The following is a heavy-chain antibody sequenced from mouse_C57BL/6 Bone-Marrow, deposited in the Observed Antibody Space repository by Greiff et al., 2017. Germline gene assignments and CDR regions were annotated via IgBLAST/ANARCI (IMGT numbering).Heavy chain of an antibody. CDR2: ISGGGGNT. CDR1: GFTFSSYT. CDR3: ARHYYYAMDY. J-gene: IGHJ4*01. Sequence: EVQGVESGGGLVKPGGSLKLSCAASGFTFSSYTMSWVRQTPEQRLEWVATISGGGGNTYYPDSVKGRFTISRDNAENTLYLQMSSLRSEDPALYYCARHYYYAMDYWGQGTSVTVSS. V-gene: IGHV5-9*01.